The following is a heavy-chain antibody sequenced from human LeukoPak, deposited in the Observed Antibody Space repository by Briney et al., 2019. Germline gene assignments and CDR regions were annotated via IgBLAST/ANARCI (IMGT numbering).Heavy chain of an antibody. CDR3: VPKGTEGY. V-gene: IGHV3-64D*06. Sequence: AGGSLRLSCSASGFTFSSYAMHWVRQAPGKRLEYVSAISPNGGSTYYADSVKGRFSISRDNSKNTLYLQMSSLRAEDTAVYYCVPKGTEGYWGQGTLVTVSS. CDR1: GFTFSSYA. J-gene: IGHJ4*02. CDR2: ISPNGGST.